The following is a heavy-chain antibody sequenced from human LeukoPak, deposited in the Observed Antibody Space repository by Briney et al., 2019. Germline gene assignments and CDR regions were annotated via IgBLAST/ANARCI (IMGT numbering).Heavy chain of an antibody. Sequence: SETLSLTCAVYGGSFSGYYWSWIRQPPGKGLEWIGEINHSGSTNYNPSLKSRVTISVDTSKNQFSLKLSSVTAADTAVYYCARDSRSSGYYYYMDVWGKGTTVTVSS. V-gene: IGHV4-34*01. CDR2: INHSGST. J-gene: IGHJ6*03. CDR1: GGSFSGYY. CDR3: ARDSRSSGYYYYMDV. D-gene: IGHD6-19*01.